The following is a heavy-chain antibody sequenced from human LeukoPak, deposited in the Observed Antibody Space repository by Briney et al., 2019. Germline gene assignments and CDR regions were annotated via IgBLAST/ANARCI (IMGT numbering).Heavy chain of an antibody. CDR1: GFTFSSYG. Sequence: GGTLRLSCAASGFTFSSYGMSWVRQAPGKGLEWVSSISSSSSYIYYADSVKGRFTISRDNAKNSLYLQMNSLRAEDTAVYYCARDQWGIVGATQDYYYYYMDVWGKGTTVTVSS. J-gene: IGHJ6*03. CDR3: ARDQWGIVGATQDYYYYYMDV. D-gene: IGHD1-26*01. CDR2: ISSSSSYI. V-gene: IGHV3-21*04.